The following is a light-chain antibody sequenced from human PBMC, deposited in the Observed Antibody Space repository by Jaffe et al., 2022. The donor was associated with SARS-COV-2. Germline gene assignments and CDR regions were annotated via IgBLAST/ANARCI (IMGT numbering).Light chain of an antibody. CDR1: QSVSSTY. CDR3: HQYGRGFT. J-gene: IGKJ3*01. V-gene: IGKV3-20*01. Sequence: EIVLTQSPGTLSLSPGERATLSCRASQSVSSTYLAWYQQKPGQAPRLLIYGASSRATGIPDRFRGSGSGTDFTLTISGLEPEDFAVYYCHQYGRGFTFGPGTKVDIK. CDR2: GAS.